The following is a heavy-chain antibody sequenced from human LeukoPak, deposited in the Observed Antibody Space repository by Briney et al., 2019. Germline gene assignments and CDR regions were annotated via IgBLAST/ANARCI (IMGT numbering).Heavy chain of an antibody. Sequence: SETLSLTCTVSGGSISSSSYYWGWIRQPPGKGLEWIGSMYYGGSPYYNPSLKSRVTISVDTSKNQFSLKLRSVTAADTAVYFCARLGGDGFDYWGQGTLVAVSS. CDR3: ARLGGDGFDY. CDR2: MYYGGSP. J-gene: IGHJ4*02. CDR1: GGSISSSSYY. D-gene: IGHD4-17*01. V-gene: IGHV4-39*01.